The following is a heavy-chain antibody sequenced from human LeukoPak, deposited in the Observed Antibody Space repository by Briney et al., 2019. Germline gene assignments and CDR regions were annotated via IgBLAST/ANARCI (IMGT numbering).Heavy chain of an antibody. J-gene: IGHJ4*02. V-gene: IGHV3-9*01. Sequence: PGRSLRLSCAASGFTFDDYAMHWVRQAPGKGLEWVSGISWNSGSIGYADSVKGRFTISRDNAKNTLYLQMNSLRVEDTAVYYCARDLREWGQGTLVTVSS. CDR3: ARDLRE. CDR2: ISWNSGSI. D-gene: IGHD1-26*01. CDR1: GFTFDDYA.